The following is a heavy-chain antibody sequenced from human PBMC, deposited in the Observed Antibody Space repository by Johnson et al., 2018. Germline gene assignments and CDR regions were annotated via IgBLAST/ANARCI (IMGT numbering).Heavy chain of an antibody. CDR2: IKSNTDGGTA. CDR3: AKKREWELA. Sequence: VQLVQSGGGLVQPGGSLRLSCAASGFTFINAWMNWVRQAPGKGPEWVGRIKSNTDGGTADYAAPVKGRFTISRDDSQRTLYLQMNSLQTEDTAVYYCAKKREWELAWGQGTLVTVSS. D-gene: IGHD1-26*01. CDR1: GFTFINAW. J-gene: IGHJ1*01. V-gene: IGHV3-15*07.